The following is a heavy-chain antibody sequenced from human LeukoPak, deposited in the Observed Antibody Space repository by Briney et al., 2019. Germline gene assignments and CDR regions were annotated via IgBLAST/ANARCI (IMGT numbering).Heavy chain of an antibody. CDR1: GFTFSSYW. CDR3: ARDQTYYDILTGYYRGPVDY. J-gene: IGHJ4*02. D-gene: IGHD3-9*01. CDR2: IKQDGSEK. V-gene: IGHV3-7*01. Sequence: GGSLRLSCEASGFTFSSYWMSWVRQAPGKGLEWVANIKQDGSEKYYVDSVKGRFTTSRDNAKNSLYLQMNSLRAEDTAVYYCARDQTYYDILTGYYRGPVDYWGQGTLVTVSS.